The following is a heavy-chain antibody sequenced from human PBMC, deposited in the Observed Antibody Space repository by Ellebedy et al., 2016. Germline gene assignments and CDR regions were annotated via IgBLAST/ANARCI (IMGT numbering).Heavy chain of an antibody. CDR1: GGSISSYY. Sequence: SETLSLTXTVSGGSISSYYWSWIRQPPGKGLEWIGYIYYSGSTNYNPSLKSRVTISVDTSKNQFSLKLSSVTAADTAVYYCAREGRYYYDSSGYIDYWGQGTLVTVSS. J-gene: IGHJ4*02. CDR3: AREGRYYYDSSGYIDY. D-gene: IGHD3-22*01. V-gene: IGHV4-59*12. CDR2: IYYSGST.